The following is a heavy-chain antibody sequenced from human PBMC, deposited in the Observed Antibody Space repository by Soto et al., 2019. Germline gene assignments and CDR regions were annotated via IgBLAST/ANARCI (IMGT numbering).Heavy chain of an antibody. V-gene: IGHV4-30-2*03. CDR3: ARDFFDSSDYTPNWFDP. J-gene: IGHJ5*02. CDR2: IYHTGPT. D-gene: IGHD3-22*01. CDR1: GRSINSGVYS. Sequence: SETLSLTCAVYGRSINSGVYSLTWIRQPPVKGLEWIGFIYHTGPTYYNPSLKSRVTISVDTSKNQFSLKLFSVTAADAALYFCARDFFDSSDYTPNWFDPLGQGTLITFSS.